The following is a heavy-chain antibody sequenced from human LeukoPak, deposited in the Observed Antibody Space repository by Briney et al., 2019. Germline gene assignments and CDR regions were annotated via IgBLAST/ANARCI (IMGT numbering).Heavy chain of an antibody. Sequence: GESLKISCKSSGYSFTSYWIGWVRQMPGKGLEWMGIIYPDDSDTRYSPSFQGQVTISVDKSINTAYLQWSSLKASDTAIYYCARLQSLATVAFFFDSWGQGTLVTVSS. D-gene: IGHD4-11*01. CDR3: ARLQSLATVAFFFDS. CDR2: IYPDDSDT. J-gene: IGHJ4*02. CDR1: GYSFTSYW. V-gene: IGHV5-51*01.